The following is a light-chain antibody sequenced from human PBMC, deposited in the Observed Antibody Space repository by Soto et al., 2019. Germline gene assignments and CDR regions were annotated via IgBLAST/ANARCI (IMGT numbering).Light chain of an antibody. V-gene: IGKV4-1*01. Sequence: DIVMTQSPDSLAVSLGEXATINCKSSQSVLYSSNNKNYLAWYQQKPGQPPKLLIYLASTRESGVPDRFSGSGSGTDFTLTISSLQAEDVAVYYCQKYYSTVTFGGGTKVDIK. J-gene: IGKJ4*01. CDR1: QSVLYSSNNKNY. CDR3: QKYYSTVT. CDR2: LAS.